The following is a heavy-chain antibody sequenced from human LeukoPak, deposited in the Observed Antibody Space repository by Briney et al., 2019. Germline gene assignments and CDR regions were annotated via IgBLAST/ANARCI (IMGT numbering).Heavy chain of an antibody. V-gene: IGHV1-69*13. CDR1: GYSFTTYY. D-gene: IGHD6-6*01. CDR2: IIPIFGTA. CDR3: ARDLVA. Sequence: ASVKVSCKASGYSFTTYYMHWARQAPGQGLEWMGGIIPIFGTANYAQKFQGRVTITADEPTSTAYMELSSLRSEDTAVYYCARDLVAWGQGTLVTVSS. J-gene: IGHJ5*02.